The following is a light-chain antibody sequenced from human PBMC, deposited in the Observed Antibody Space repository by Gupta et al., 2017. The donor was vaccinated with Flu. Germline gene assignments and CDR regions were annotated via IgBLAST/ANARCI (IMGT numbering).Light chain of an antibody. V-gene: IGLV2-14*01. CDR2: EVS. Sequence: SALTQPASVSGSPGQSITISCTGTSSDVGGYNYVSWYQQHPGKAPKLMIYEVSKRPSGVSNRFSGSKSGNTASLTISGLQAEDEADYYCSSYTSSSTLVFGTGTKVTVL. J-gene: IGLJ1*01. CDR1: SSDVGGYNY. CDR3: SSYTSSSTLV.